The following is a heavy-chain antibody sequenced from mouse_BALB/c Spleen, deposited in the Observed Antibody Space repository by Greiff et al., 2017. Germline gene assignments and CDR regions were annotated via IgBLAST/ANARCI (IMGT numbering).Heavy chain of an antibody. J-gene: IGHJ2*01. Sequence: EVQGVESGGGLVKPGGSLKLSCAASGFTFSSYGMSWVRQTPDKRLEWVATISSGGSYTYYPDSVKGRFTISRDNAKNTLYLQMSSLKSEDTAMYYCARLALRLYYFDYWGQGTTLTVSS. CDR1: GFTFSSYG. CDR3: ARLALRLYYFDY. CDR2: ISSGGSYT. V-gene: IGHV5-6*01. D-gene: IGHD1-2*01.